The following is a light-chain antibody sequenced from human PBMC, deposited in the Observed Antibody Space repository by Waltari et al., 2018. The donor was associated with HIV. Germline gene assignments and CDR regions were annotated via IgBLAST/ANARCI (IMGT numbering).Light chain of an antibody. CDR3: NSRDSSGHHLV. CDR1: SLRSYY. Sequence: SSELTHDPAVSVALGQTVRITCQGDSLRSYYASWYQQKPGQAPLLVVYGNDKRPSGSPDRFSGSSSGNTASLTITGAQAEDEADYYCNSRDSSGHHLVFATGTTVTVL. V-gene: IGLV3-19*01. J-gene: IGLJ1*01. CDR2: GND.